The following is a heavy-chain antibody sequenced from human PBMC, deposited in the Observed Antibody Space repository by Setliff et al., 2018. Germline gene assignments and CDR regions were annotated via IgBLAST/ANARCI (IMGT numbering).Heavy chain of an antibody. CDR3: TTDPSVTFGGASTRDH. D-gene: IGHD3-16*01. CDR1: GFTFSNAW. Sequence: GGSLRLSCAASGFTFSNAWMNWVRQAPGKGLEWVGRIKGKTDGLTTDYAAPVKGRFTISRDDSKNTLYLQMNSLKTEDTAVYYCTTDPSVTFGGASTRDHWGQGTLVTVSS. CDR2: IKGKTDGLTT. J-gene: IGHJ4*02. V-gene: IGHV3-15*07.